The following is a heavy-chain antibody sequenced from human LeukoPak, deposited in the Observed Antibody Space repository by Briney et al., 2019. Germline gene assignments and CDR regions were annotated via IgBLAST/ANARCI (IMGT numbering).Heavy chain of an antibody. V-gene: IGHV4-61*02. CDR2: IYTSGST. CDR1: GGSISSGSYY. D-gene: IGHD3-16*01. Sequence: PSETLSLTCTVSGGSISSGSYYWSWIRQPAGKGLEWIGRIYTSGSTNYNPSLKSRVTISVDTSKNQFSLKLSSVTAADTAVYYCARAGARLGWFVPWGQGTLVTVSS. J-gene: IGHJ5*02. CDR3: ARAGARLGWFVP.